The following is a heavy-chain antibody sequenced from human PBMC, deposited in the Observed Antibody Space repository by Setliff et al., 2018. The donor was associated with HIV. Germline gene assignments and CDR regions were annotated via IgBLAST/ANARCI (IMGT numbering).Heavy chain of an antibody. D-gene: IGHD6-19*01. CDR3: ARELFGSGWYADS. Sequence: PSETLSLTCSVSGGSTSSDTWSWIRQPAGQGLEWIGRIYRSGSTNYNTPLESRVTMSVDTSKNQSSLKLSSVTAADTAVYYCARELFGSGWYADSWGQGTLVTVSS. CDR1: GGSTSSDT. V-gene: IGHV4-4*07. J-gene: IGHJ4*02. CDR2: IYRSGST.